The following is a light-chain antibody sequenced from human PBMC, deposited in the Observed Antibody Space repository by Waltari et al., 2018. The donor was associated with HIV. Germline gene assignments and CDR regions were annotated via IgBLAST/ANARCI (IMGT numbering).Light chain of an antibody. J-gene: IGKJ1*01. CDR2: GAS. Sequence: EIVLTQSPGTLSLSPGDRATLSCRASPSVSSRYLAWYQQKSGQAPRLVIYGASSRAAGIQDRFSGSGSGTDFTLTINRLEPEDFAVYYCQQYGTSPWTFGQGTKVEIK. CDR3: QQYGTSPWT. CDR1: PSVSSRY. V-gene: IGKV3-20*01.